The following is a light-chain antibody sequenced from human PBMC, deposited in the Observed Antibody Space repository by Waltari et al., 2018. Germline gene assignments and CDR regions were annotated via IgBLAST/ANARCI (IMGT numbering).Light chain of an antibody. J-gene: IGKJ4*01. CDR2: AAS. V-gene: IGKV3-11*01. Sequence: EIVLTQSPATLSLSPGERVTLSCRASQSVSGYLAWYQQKPGQAPRLLIYAASNRAIGIPARFSGSGSGTDFTLTISSLEPEDFSVYYCQQRTNWPPTFGGGTKVEIK. CDR3: QQRTNWPPT. CDR1: QSVSGY.